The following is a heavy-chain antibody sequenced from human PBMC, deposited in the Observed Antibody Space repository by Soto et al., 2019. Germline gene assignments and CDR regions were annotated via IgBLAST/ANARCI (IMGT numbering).Heavy chain of an antibody. V-gene: IGHV3-30*03. J-gene: IGHJ4*02. CDR3: ARPTMIRGVLGY. CDR1: GFIFNNYG. D-gene: IGHD3-10*01. Sequence: GGSLRLSCAASGFIFNNYGMHWVRQAPGKGLEWVAVISYDGSDKHYADSVKGRFTISRDNFKNTLYLKMNSLRAEDTAVYYCARPTMIRGVLGYWGQGTLVTVSS. CDR2: ISYDGSDK.